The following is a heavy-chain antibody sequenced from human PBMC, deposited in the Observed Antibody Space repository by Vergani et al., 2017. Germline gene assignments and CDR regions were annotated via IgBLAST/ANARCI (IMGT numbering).Heavy chain of an antibody. J-gene: IGHJ5*02. CDR2: IHQDGSEQ. CDR1: GFIFSHYW. Sequence: EVQLVESGGGLVQPGGSLRLSCAASGFIFSHYWMSWVRQAPGKGLEWVANIHQDGSEQYYVDSVKGRFTISRDNAKNSLYLQMNSLRAEATALYYCARINYYGSSGYSLTRWHNWFDPWGQGTLITFSS. V-gene: IGHV3-7*01. CDR3: ARINYYGSSGYSLTRWHNWFDP. D-gene: IGHD3-22*01.